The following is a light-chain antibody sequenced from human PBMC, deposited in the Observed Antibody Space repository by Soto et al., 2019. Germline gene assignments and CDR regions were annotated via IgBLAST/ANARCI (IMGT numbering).Light chain of an antibody. CDR2: EVT. J-gene: IGLJ3*02. Sequence: QSALTQPPSASGSPGQSVTISCTGTSSDVGGYNYVSWYQQRPGKAPKLMIFEVTKRPSGVSSRFSASKSGNTASLTISGVQAEDEADYYCCSYAGTTTWVLGGGTKLTVL. CDR3: CSYAGTTTWV. CDR1: SSDVGGYNY. V-gene: IGLV2-8*01.